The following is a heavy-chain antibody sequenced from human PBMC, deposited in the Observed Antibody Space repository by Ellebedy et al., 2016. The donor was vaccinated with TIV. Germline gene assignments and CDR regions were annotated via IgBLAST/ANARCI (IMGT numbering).Heavy chain of an antibody. CDR1: GFTFVTYA. D-gene: IGHD2-21*01. Sequence: GGSLRLSCAASGFTFVTYAMTWVRQAPGKGLEWVSGISGSGGSTHYADSVKGRFTVSRDNSKKTLYLEISSLRPEDTGIYYCARGFYSYFCDYWGQGTLVTVSS. V-gene: IGHV3-23*01. J-gene: IGHJ4*02. CDR3: ARGFYSYFCDY. CDR2: ISGSGGST.